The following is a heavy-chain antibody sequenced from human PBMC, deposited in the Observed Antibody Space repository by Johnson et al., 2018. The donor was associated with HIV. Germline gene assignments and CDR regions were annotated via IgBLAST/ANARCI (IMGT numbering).Heavy chain of an antibody. CDR1: GFTFDDYA. CDR3: ARAPSPGPGGSLDI. J-gene: IGHJ3*02. V-gene: IGHV3-9*01. Sequence: VQLVESGGGLVQPGRSLRLSCAASGFTFDDYAMHWVRQAPGKGLEWVSGISWNSGSIGYADSVKGRFTNSRDNAQKSLYLQMNSLRAEDTALYYCARAPSPGPGGSLDIWGQGTMVTVSS. CDR2: ISWNSGSI.